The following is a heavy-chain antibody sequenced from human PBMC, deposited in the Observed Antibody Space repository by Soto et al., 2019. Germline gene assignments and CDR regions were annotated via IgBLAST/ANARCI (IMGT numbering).Heavy chain of an antibody. CDR2: IIPIFGTA. CDR3: ARETRDYHDSSGYYYFDY. Sequence: SVKVSCKASGGTFSSYAISWVRQAPGQGLEWMGGIIPIFGTANYAQKFQGRVTITADESTSTAYMELSSLRSEDTAVYYCARETRDYHDSSGYYYFDYWGQGTLVTVSS. V-gene: IGHV1-69*13. CDR1: GGTFSSYA. D-gene: IGHD3-22*01. J-gene: IGHJ4*02.